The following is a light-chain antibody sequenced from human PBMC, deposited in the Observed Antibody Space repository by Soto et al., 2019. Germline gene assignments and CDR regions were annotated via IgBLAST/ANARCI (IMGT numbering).Light chain of an antibody. CDR3: SSYTTSNTRQIV. CDR1: SSDVGGYNY. CDR2: DVS. Sequence: SALTQPASVPGSPGQSITVSCTGTSSDVGGYNYVSWYQHHPGKAPKLMIFDVSNRPSGVSNRFSGSKSGNTASLTISGLQPEDEADYYCSSYTTSNTRQIVFGTGTKVTV. V-gene: IGLV2-14*03. J-gene: IGLJ1*01.